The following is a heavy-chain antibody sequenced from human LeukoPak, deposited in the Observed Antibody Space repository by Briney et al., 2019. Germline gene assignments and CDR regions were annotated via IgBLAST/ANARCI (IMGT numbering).Heavy chain of an antibody. CDR2: INPNSGGT. CDR1: GYSFTGYY. D-gene: IGHD5-24*01. CDR3: ARDGTGVYNLVQY. J-gene: IGHJ4*02. V-gene: IGHV1-2*02. Sequence: ASVKVSCKASGYSFTGYYMHWVRQAPGQGLEWMGWINPNSGGTNYAQKFQGRVTMTRDTSISAVYMELSRLRSDDTAVYYCARDGTGVYNLVQYWGQGTLVTVSS.